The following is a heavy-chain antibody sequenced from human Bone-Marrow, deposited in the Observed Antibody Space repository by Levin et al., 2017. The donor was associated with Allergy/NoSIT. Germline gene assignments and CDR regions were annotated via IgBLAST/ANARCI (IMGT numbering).Heavy chain of an antibody. D-gene: IGHD3-10*01. Sequence: TGGSLRLSCAASGFTFSSYGMHWVRQAPGKGLEWVAVISYDGSNKYYADSVKGRFTISRDNSKNTLYLQMNSLRAEDTAVYYCAKGGGRFGELFGDYWGQGTLVTVSS. J-gene: IGHJ4*02. CDR1: GFTFSSYG. CDR2: ISYDGSNK. V-gene: IGHV3-30*18. CDR3: AKGGGRFGELFGDY.